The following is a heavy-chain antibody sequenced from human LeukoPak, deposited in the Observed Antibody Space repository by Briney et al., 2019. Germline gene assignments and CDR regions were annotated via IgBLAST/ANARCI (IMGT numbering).Heavy chain of an antibody. J-gene: IGHJ5*02. CDR2: INPNSGGT. CDR1: GGTFSSYA. D-gene: IGHD3-10*01. V-gene: IGHV1-2*02. Sequence: GASVKVSCKASGGTFSSYAISWVRQAPGQGLEWMGWINPNSGGTNYAQKFQGRVTMTRDTSISTAYMELSRLRSDDTAVYYCARVHTMVRGVTTTNWFDPWGQGTLVTVSS. CDR3: ARVHTMVRGVTTTNWFDP.